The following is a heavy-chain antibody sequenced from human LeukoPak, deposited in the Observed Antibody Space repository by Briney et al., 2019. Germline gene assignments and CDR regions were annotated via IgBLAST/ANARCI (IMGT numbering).Heavy chain of an antibody. Sequence: GGSLRLSCTASGFTCGDYAMSWYRQAPGKGLEWVGFIRSKAYGGTTEYAASVKGRFTISRDDSKSIAYLQMNSLKTEDTAVYYCTRVGGATHYYYYYGMDVWGQGTTVTVSS. CDR3: TRVGGATHYYYYYGMDV. CDR2: IRSKAYGGTT. V-gene: IGHV3-49*03. CDR1: GFTCGDYA. D-gene: IGHD1-26*01. J-gene: IGHJ6*02.